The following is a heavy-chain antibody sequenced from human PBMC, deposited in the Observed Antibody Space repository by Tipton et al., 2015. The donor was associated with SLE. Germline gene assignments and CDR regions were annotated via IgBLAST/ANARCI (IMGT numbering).Heavy chain of an antibody. CDR1: GGSISSYY. V-gene: IGHV4-59*01. CDR2: VYYSGSA. Sequence: TLSLTCAVSGGSISSYYWSWIRQPPGKGLEWIGHVYYSGSANYNPSLKSRVTISLDTSKNQFSLKLSSVTAADTAVYYCARGSGSYYKPLDAFDIWGQGTMVTVSS. CDR3: ARGSGSYYKPLDAFDI. J-gene: IGHJ3*02. D-gene: IGHD3-10*01.